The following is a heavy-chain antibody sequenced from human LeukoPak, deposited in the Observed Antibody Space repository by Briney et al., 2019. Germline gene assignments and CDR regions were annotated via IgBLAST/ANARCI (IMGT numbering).Heavy chain of an antibody. J-gene: IGHJ2*01. D-gene: IGHD3-22*01. Sequence: SDTLSLTCTVSGGSISSYYWSWIRQPAGKGLGWIGRIYTSGSTNYNPSLKSRVTMSADTSKNQFSLKLSSVTAADKAVYYCARESYYYASSGYSYWYFDLWGRGTLVTVSS. CDR3: ARESYYYASSGYSYWYFDL. CDR1: GGSISSYY. CDR2: IYTSGST. V-gene: IGHV4-4*07.